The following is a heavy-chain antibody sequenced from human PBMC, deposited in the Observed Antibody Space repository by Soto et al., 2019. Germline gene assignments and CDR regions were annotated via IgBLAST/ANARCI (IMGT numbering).Heavy chain of an antibody. CDR3: ARKFSAFDY. J-gene: IGHJ4*02. V-gene: IGHV4-59*01. CDR1: GGSISSYQ. CDR2: ISYSGSI. D-gene: IGHD1-26*01. Sequence: QVQLQESGPGLMKPSETLSLTCTVSGGSISSYQWSWIRQAPGRGLEWIGYISYSGSITYNPSLKSRVTISLDTSKNQFSLRLSSVTASDTAVYYCARKFSAFDYWGQGTLVTVSS.